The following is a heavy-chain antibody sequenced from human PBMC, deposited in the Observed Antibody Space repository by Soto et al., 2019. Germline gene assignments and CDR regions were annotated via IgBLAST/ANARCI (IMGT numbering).Heavy chain of an antibody. V-gene: IGHV3-30*18. Sequence: GGSLRLSCAASGFTFSSYGMHWVRQAPGKGLEWVAVISYDGSNKYYADSVKGRFTISRDNSKNTLYLQMNSLRAEDTAVYYCAKDQGSYGYGDYYYMDVWGKGTTVTVSS. CDR2: ISYDGSNK. CDR1: GFTFSSYG. CDR3: AKDQGSYGYGDYYYMDV. J-gene: IGHJ6*03. D-gene: IGHD5-18*01.